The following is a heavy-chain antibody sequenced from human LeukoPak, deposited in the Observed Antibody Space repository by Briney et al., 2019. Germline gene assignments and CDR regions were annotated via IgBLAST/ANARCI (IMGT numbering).Heavy chain of an antibody. V-gene: IGHV3-11*01. J-gene: IGHJ6*03. D-gene: IGHD2-21*02. CDR2: ISSSGSTI. CDR3: ARVGGQDCGGDCYTSYYYYYVDV. Sequence: GGSLRLSCAASGFTFSDYYMSWIRQAPGKGLEWVSYISSSGSTIYYADSVKGRFTISRDNAKNSLYLQMNSLRAEDTAVYYCARVGGQDCGGDCYTSYYYYYVDVWGQGTLVTVSS. CDR1: GFTFSDYY.